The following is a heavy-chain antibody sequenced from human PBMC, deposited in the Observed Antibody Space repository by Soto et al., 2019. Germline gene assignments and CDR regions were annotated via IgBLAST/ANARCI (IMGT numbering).Heavy chain of an antibody. CDR2: INSDGSST. CDR1: GFTFSSYW. J-gene: IGHJ5*02. Sequence: EVQLVESGGGLVQPGGSLRLSCAASGFTFSSYWMHWVRQAPGKGLVWVSRINSDGSSTSYADSVKGRFAISRDNAKNTLYLQMNSLRAEDTAVYYCASCGGSCYSRWRWFDPWGQGTLVTVSS. CDR3: ASCGGSCYSRWRWFDP. D-gene: IGHD2-15*01. V-gene: IGHV3-74*01.